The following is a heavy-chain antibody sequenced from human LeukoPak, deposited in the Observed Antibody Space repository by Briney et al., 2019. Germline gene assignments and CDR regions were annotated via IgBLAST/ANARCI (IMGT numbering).Heavy chain of an antibody. CDR1: GGSISSYY. CDR2: IYYSGST. CDR3: ARAPGAAADY. Sequence: KPSETLSLTCTVSGGSISSYYWNWIRQSPGKGLEWIGYIYYSGSTNYNPSLNSRVTISVDTSKNQFSLKLSSVTAADTAVYYCARAPGAAADYWGQGTLVTVSS. D-gene: IGHD6-13*01. J-gene: IGHJ4*02. V-gene: IGHV4-59*12.